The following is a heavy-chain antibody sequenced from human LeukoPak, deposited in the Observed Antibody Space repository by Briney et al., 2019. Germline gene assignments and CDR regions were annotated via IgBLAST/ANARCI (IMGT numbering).Heavy chain of an antibody. CDR3: AKAPYSSSWYFDY. V-gene: IGHV3-23*01. J-gene: IGHJ4*02. CDR2: ISGSGGST. D-gene: IGHD6-13*01. Sequence: GGSLRLSCAAFGFTFSGYAMSWVRQAPGKGLEWVSAISGSGGSTYYADSVKGRFTISRDNSKNTLYLQMNSLRAEDTAVYYCAKAPYSSSWYFDYWGQGTLVTVSS. CDR1: GFTFSGYA.